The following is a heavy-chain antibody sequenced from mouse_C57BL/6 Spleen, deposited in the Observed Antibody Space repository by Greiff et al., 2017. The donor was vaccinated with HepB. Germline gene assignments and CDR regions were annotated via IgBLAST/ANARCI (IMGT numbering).Heavy chain of an antibody. CDR2: INPNNGGT. J-gene: IGHJ3*01. D-gene: IGHD1-1*01. CDR3: ARSHYYGSQFLAY. V-gene: IGHV1-26*01. CDR1: GYTFTDYY. Sequence: EVQLQQSGPELVKPGASVKISCKASGYTFTDYYMNWVKQSHGKSLEWIGDINPNNGGTSYNQKFKGKATLTVDKSSSTAYMELRSLTSEDSAVYYCARSHYYGSQFLAYWGQGTLVTVSA.